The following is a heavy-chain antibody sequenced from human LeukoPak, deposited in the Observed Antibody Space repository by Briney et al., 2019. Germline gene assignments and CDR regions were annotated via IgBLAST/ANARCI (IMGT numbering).Heavy chain of an antibody. V-gene: IGHV1-2*02. D-gene: IGHD2-2*01. Sequence: GASVKVSCKASGYTFTGYYMHWVRQAPGQGLEGMGWINPNSGGTNYAQKFQGRVTMTRDTSISTAYMELSRLRSDDTAVYYCASSIVPAAISLDYWGQGTLVTVSS. CDR1: GYTFTGYY. J-gene: IGHJ4*02. CDR3: ASSIVPAAISLDY. CDR2: INPNSGGT.